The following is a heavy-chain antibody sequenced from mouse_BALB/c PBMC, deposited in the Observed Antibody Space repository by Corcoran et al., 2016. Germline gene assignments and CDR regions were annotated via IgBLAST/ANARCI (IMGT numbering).Heavy chain of an antibody. Sequence: QIQLVQPGPELKKPGETVKISCKASGYTFTNYGMNWVKQAPGKGLKWMGWINTYTGEPTYADDFKGRFAFSLETSASTAYLQINNLKNEDTATYFCARWGGNYYFDYWGQGTTLTVSS. CDR1: GYTFTNYG. CDR2: INTYTGEP. CDR3: ARWGGNYYFDY. V-gene: IGHV9-3-1*01. D-gene: IGHD2-1*01. J-gene: IGHJ2*01.